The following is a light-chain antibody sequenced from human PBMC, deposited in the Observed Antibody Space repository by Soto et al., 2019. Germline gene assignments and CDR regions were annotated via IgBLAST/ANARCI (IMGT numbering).Light chain of an antibody. Sequence: DIQMTQSPSTLSASVGDRVTITCRASQPISVWLAWYQQKPGSAPNLLIYEASNLESGVPSRFSGSGSGTEFTLTISSLQPEDFATYYCQQYNSYSLSFGGGNKVAIK. CDR2: EAS. CDR3: QQYNSYSLS. V-gene: IGKV1-5*01. CDR1: QPISVW. J-gene: IGKJ4*01.